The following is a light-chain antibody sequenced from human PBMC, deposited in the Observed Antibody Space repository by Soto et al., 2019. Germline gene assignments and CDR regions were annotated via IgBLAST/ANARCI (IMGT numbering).Light chain of an antibody. V-gene: IGKV3-11*01. J-gene: IGKJ1*01. CDR1: QSVSSY. Sequence: EIVLTQSPATLSLSPGERATLSCRASQSVSSYLAWYQQKPGQAPRLLIYDASNRASGIPARFSGSGSATDFTLTISSLEPEDFAVYYCQQRNSWPRSFGQGTKVEIK. CDR3: QQRNSWPRS. CDR2: DAS.